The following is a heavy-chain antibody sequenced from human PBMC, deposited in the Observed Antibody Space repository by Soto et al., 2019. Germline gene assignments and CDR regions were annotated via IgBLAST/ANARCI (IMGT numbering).Heavy chain of an antibody. CDR3: AKDDPGDFYSYYGLDV. D-gene: IGHD2-21*02. CDR2: ISGNGAST. CDR1: GFTFSSYA. V-gene: IGHV3-23*01. J-gene: IGHJ6*02. Sequence: GGSLRLSCEGSGFTFSSYAMSWVRQAPGRGLEWVSGISGNGASTYYADSVKGRFTLSRDNSKNTLYLEVNSLRAEDTAVYYCAKDDPGDFYSYYGLDVWGQGTTVTVSS.